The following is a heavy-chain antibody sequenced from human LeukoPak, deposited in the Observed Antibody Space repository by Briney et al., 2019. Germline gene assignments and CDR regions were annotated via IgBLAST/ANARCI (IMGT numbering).Heavy chain of an antibody. CDR1: GGSISSYY. CDR3: VEHYDGSPSLDY. CDR2: IYTSGST. J-gene: IGHJ6*02. V-gene: IGHV4-4*09. D-gene: IGHD3-16*01. Sequence: PSETLSLTCTVSGGSISSYYWSWMRQPPGKGLEWIGYIYTSGSTNYNPSLKSRVTISVDTSKNQFSLKLSSVTAADTAVYYCVEHYDGSPSLDYWGQGTTVTVSS.